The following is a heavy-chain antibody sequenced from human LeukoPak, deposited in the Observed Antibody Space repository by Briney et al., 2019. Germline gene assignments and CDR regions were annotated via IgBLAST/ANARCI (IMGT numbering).Heavy chain of an antibody. CDR2: INQVGSDK. J-gene: IGHJ5*02. CDR3: AKLPTGTAES. CDR1: GFTFSNHW. V-gene: IGHV3-7*01. Sequence: GGSLRLSCAASGFTFSNHWMGWVRQAPGKGLEWVANINQVGSDKYYVASLKSRFTISRDNPKNSLYLQINSLSVEDTAVYYCAKLPTGTAESWGQGTLVTVSS. D-gene: IGHD4-17*01.